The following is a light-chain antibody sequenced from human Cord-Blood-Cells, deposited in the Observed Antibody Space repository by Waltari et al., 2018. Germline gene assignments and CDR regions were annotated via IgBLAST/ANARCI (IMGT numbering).Light chain of an antibody. CDR1: QGISSY. V-gene: IGKV1-9*01. Sequence: IQLTQSPSSLSASVGDRVTITCRASQGISSYLAWYQQKPGKAPKLLIYAASTLQSGVPTRFSGSGSGTDFTLPIRSLQPEDFATYYCQQLNSYPPSITFGQGTRLEIK. CDR2: AAS. J-gene: IGKJ5*01. CDR3: QQLNSYPPSIT.